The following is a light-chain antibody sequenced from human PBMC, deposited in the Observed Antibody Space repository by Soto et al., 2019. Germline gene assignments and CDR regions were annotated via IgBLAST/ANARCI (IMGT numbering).Light chain of an antibody. CDR1: QTMRSSH. V-gene: IGKV3-20*01. Sequence: PGERATLSCRASQTMRSSHLAWYQQKPGQAPRLLIYGASSRATGIPDRFSGSGSGTDFTLTISRLEPEDFAVYYCQQYGSSPGTFGQGTKVDIK. CDR2: GAS. CDR3: QQYGSSPGT. J-gene: IGKJ1*01.